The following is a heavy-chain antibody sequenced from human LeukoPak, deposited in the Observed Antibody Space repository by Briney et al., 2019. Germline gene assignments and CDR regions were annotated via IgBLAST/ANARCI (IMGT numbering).Heavy chain of an antibody. Sequence: GGSLRLSCAASGFTFSSYAMSWVRQAPGKGLEWVSSISGSGGSTYYADSVKGRFTISRDNSKNTLYLQMNSLRAEDTAVYYCARGRVVVVAPIDYWGQGTLVTVSS. V-gene: IGHV3-23*01. D-gene: IGHD2-15*01. CDR2: ISGSGGST. CDR1: GFTFSSYA. J-gene: IGHJ4*02. CDR3: ARGRVVVVAPIDY.